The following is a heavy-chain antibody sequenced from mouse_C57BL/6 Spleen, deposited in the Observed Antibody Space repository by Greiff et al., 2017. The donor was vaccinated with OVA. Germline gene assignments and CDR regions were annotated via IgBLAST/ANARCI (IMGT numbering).Heavy chain of an antibody. J-gene: IGHJ1*03. CDR3: ARVDYGSSYKYFDG. CDR2: IYPGSGST. CDR1: GYTFTSYW. Sequence: QVQLQQPGAELVKPGASVKMSCKASGYTFTSYWITWVKQRPGQGLEWIGDIYPGSGSTNYNEKFKSKATLTVDTSSSTAYMQLSSLTSEDSAVYYCARVDYGSSYKYFDGWGTGTTVTVSS. V-gene: IGHV1-55*01. D-gene: IGHD1-1*01.